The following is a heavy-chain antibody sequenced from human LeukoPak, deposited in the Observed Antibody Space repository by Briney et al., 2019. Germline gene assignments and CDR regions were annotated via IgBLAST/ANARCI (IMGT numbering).Heavy chain of an antibody. D-gene: IGHD2-2*01. CDR1: GYTFTSYD. V-gene: IGHV1-8*03. CDR3: ARPRVSFASSTSGAFDI. J-gene: IGHJ3*02. Sequence: ASVKVSCKASGYTFTSYDINWVRQATGQGLEWMGWMNPNSGNTGYAQKFQGRVTITRNTSISTAYMELSSLRSEDTAVYYCARPRVSFASSTSGAFDIWGRGTMVTVSS. CDR2: MNPNSGNT.